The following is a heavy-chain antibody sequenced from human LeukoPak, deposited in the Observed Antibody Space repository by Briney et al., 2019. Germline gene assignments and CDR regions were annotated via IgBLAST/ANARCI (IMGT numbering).Heavy chain of an antibody. CDR2: ISSSGSTI. J-gene: IGHJ4*02. CDR3: ARPGYSSSNGFDY. V-gene: IGHV3-11*01. D-gene: IGHD6-6*01. Sequence: GGSLRLSCAASGFTFSDFYMGWIRQAPGKGLEWVSYISSSGSTIYYADSVKGRFTISRDNAKNSLYLQMNSLRAEDTAVYYCARPGYSSSNGFDYWGQGTLVTVSS. CDR1: GFTFSDFY.